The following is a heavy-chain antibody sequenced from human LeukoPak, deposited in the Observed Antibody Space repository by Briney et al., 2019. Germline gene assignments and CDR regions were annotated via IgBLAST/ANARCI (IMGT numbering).Heavy chain of an antibody. CDR1: GYTFTSYA. V-gene: IGHV7-4-1*02. CDR3: ARPHYDILTGYYTDFDY. J-gene: IGHJ4*02. CDR2: INTNTGNP. D-gene: IGHD3-9*01. Sequence: ASVNVSCKASGYTFTSYAMNWVRQAPGQGLEWMGWINTNTGNPTYAQGFTGRFVFSLDTSVSTAYLQISSLKAEDTAVYYCARPHYDILTGYYTDFDYWGQGTLVTVSS.